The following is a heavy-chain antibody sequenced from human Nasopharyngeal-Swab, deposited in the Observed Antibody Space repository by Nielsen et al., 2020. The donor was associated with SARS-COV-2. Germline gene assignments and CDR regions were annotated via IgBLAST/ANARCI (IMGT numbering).Heavy chain of an antibody. CDR1: GFTFSRYG. Sequence: GGSLRLSCAASGFTFSRYGMHWVRQAPGKGLEWVAVIWYDGSKEYYADSVKGRFIISRDNSKNTLYLQMSSLRAEDTAVYWCVKDLRGNYAFDIWGQGTMVTVSS. J-gene: IGHJ3*02. CDR2: IWYDGSKE. CDR3: VKDLRGNYAFDI. V-gene: IGHV3-30*02. D-gene: IGHD1-7*01.